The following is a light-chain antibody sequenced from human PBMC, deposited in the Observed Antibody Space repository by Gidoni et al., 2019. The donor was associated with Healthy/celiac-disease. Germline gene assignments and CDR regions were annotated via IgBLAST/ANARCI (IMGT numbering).Light chain of an antibody. J-gene: IGKJ2*01. Sequence: DIVMTQSPATLSVSPGETATLSSRASQSVSSNLAWYQQKPGQAPRLLIDGASTRATGIPARFSGSGSGTEFTLTISSLQSEDFAVYYCQQYNNWPYTFGQGTKLEIK. CDR3: QQYNNWPYT. CDR2: GAS. CDR1: QSVSSN. V-gene: IGKV3D-15*01.